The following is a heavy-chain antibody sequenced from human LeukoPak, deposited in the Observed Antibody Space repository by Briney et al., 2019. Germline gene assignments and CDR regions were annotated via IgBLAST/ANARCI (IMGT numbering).Heavy chain of an antibody. CDR2: IYPGDSDS. D-gene: IGHD3-10*01. CDR3: ARRNYYGSGSYYALSY. Sequence: GESLKISCEASGYSFTTYWIGWVRQMPGKGLEWMGIIYPGDSDSRYSPSFQGQVTISADKSISTAYLQWSSLKASDTAMYYCARRNYYGSGSYYALSYWGQGTLVTVSS. J-gene: IGHJ4*02. V-gene: IGHV5-51*01. CDR1: GYSFTTYW.